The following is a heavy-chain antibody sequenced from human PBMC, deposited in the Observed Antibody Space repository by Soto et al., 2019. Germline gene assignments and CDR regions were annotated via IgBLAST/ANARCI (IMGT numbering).Heavy chain of an antibody. Sequence: QVQLVDSGGGVVQPGRSLRLSCAASGFIFSTYAMHWVRQAPGKGLEWVAVVSHDGTTVHFADSVKGRYTISRDNSKNTLYLQMNSLRPEDTAIYYCAKGYYISGSWLPTFASWGQGTLVTVSS. D-gene: IGHD3-10*01. CDR1: GFIFSTYA. V-gene: IGHV3-30*18. J-gene: IGHJ4*02. CDR3: AKGYYISGSWLPTFAS. CDR2: VSHDGTTV.